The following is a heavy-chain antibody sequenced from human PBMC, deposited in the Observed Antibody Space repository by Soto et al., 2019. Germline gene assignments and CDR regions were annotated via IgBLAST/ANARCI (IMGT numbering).Heavy chain of an antibody. CDR2: ISGSGST. CDR3: AKALRFTFTTGYYMDV. V-gene: IGHV3-23*01. D-gene: IGHD3-16*01. CDR1: GFTVSSYA. J-gene: IGHJ6*03. Sequence: EVQLLESGGGLVQPGGSLRLSCAASGFTVSSYAMSWVRQAPGKGLEWVSVISGSGSTYSADSVKGRFTISRDSSKNTVYLQMNSLRAEDTAVYHCAKALRFTFTTGYYMDVWGRGTTVTVSS.